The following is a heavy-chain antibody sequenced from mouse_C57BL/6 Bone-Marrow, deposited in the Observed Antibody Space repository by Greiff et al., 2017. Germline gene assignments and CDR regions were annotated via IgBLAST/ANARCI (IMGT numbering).Heavy chain of an antibody. D-gene: IGHD2-4*01. CDR3: ARGGDDYDGGYFDV. CDR2: INPNNGGT. CDR1: GYTFTDYN. J-gene: IGHJ1*03. V-gene: IGHV1-18*01. Sequence: EVQLQQSGPELVKPGASVKIPCKASGYTFTDYNMDWVKQSHGKSLEGIGDINPNNGGTIYNQKFKGKATLTVDKSSSTAYMELRSLTSEDTAVYYCARGGDDYDGGYFDVWGTGTPVTVSS.